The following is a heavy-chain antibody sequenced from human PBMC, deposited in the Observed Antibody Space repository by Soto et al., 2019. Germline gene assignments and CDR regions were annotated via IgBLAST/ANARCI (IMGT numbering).Heavy chain of an antibody. CDR2: IRSKAYGGTT. Sequence: GGSLRLSCTASGFTFGDYAMSWIRQAPGKGLEWVGFIRSKAYGGTTEYAASVKGRFTISRDDSKSIAYLQMNSLKTEDTAVYYCTRDAVSNYDYYYYYMDVWDKGTTVTVSS. J-gene: IGHJ6*03. V-gene: IGHV3-49*03. CDR1: GFTFGDYA. D-gene: IGHD4-4*01. CDR3: TRDAVSNYDYYYYYMDV.